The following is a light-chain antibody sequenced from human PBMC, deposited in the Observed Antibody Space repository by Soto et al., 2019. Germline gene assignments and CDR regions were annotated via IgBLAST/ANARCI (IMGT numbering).Light chain of an antibody. CDR3: QHTYSIPFT. CDR2: GAS. Sequence: DIQMTQSPSSLSASVGDRVTITCRASQTITNYLNWYQQMAGKAPKVLIYGASSLQSGVPSRFSGSGSGTDFTLTISSLQPEDFATYYCQHTYSIPFTFGPGTKVDIK. V-gene: IGKV1-39*01. J-gene: IGKJ3*01. CDR1: QTITNY.